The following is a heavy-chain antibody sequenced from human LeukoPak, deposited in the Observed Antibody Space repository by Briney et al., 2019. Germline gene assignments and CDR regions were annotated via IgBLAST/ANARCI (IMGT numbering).Heavy chain of an antibody. CDR1: GGSISSGDYY. V-gene: IGHV4-30-4*08. CDR2: IYYSGST. CDR3: ARVFEGGNSRGQLVLSWYFDL. D-gene: IGHD6-6*01. Sequence: TSQTLSLTCTVSGGSISSGDYYWSWIRQPPGKGLEWIGYIYYSGSTYYNPSLKSRVTISVDTSKNQFSLKLSSVTAADTAVYYCARVFEGGNSRGQLVLSWYFDLWGRGTLVTVSS. J-gene: IGHJ2*01.